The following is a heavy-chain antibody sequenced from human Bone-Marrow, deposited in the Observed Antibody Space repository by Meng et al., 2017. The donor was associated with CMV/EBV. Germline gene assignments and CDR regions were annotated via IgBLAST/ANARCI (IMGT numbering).Heavy chain of an antibody. Sequence: SVKVSCKASGGTFSSYTISWVRQAPGQGLEWMGRIIPILGVANYAQKFQGRVTITADKSMSTAYMELSSLRSEDTAVYYCVRDRMLQRGWFDPWGQGTLVTVYS. CDR2: IIPILGVA. J-gene: IGHJ5*02. CDR1: GGTFSSYT. CDR3: VRDRMLQRGWFDP. V-gene: IGHV1-69*04. D-gene: IGHD5-24*01.